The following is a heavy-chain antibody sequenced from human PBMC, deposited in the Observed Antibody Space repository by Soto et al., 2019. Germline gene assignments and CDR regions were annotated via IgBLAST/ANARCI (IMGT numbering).Heavy chain of an antibody. J-gene: IGHJ5*02. D-gene: IGHD1-26*01. CDR3: ARGPSSYVGVNWFDP. V-gene: IGHV1-69*13. CDR2: IIPIFGTA. CDR1: GGTFISYA. Sequence: ASVKVSCKASGGTFISYAISWVRQAPGQGLEWMGGIIPIFGTANYAQKFQGRVTITADESTSTAYMELSSLRSEDTAVYYCARGPSSYVGVNWFDPWGQGTLVTVSS.